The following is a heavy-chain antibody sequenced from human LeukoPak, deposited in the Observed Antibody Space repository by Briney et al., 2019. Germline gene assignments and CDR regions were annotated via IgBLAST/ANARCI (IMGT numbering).Heavy chain of an antibody. Sequence: GRSLRLSCAASGFTFSSYGMHWVRQAPGKGLEWVAVISYDGSNKYYADSVKGRLTISRDNSKNTLYLQMNSLRAEDTAVYYCASSYYYDSSGFDYWGQGTLVTVSS. CDR1: GFTFSSYG. D-gene: IGHD3-22*01. CDR3: ASSYYYDSSGFDY. CDR2: ISYDGSNK. J-gene: IGHJ4*02. V-gene: IGHV3-30*03.